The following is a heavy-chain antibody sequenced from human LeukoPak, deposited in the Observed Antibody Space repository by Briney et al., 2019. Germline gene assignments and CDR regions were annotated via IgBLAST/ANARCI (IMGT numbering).Heavy chain of an antibody. CDR2: ISSTSSYI. CDR1: GFIFNSHS. CDR3: ARDFGWRSMLSWGFDY. Sequence: GGSLRLSCAASGFIFNSHSMNWVRQAPGKGLEWVSSISSTSSYIYYADSVKGRFTISRDNAKNSLYLQMNSLRAEDTAVYYCARDFGWRSMLSWGFDYWGQGTLVTVSS. V-gene: IGHV3-21*01. J-gene: IGHJ4*02. D-gene: IGHD2-8*02.